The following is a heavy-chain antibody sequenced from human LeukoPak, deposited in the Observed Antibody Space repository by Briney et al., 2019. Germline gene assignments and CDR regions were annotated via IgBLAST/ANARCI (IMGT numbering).Heavy chain of an antibody. V-gene: IGHV4-39*07. CDR1: GGSVSSGSYY. J-gene: IGHJ4*02. CDR2: INHSGST. Sequence: PSETLSLTCTVSGGSVSSGSYYWSWIRQPPGKGLEWIGEINHSGSTNYNPSLKSRVTISVDTSKNQFSLKLSSVTAADTAVYYCARVRGVYCSGGSCYGKMLDYWGQGTLVTVSS. D-gene: IGHD2-15*01. CDR3: ARVRGVYCSGGSCYGKMLDY.